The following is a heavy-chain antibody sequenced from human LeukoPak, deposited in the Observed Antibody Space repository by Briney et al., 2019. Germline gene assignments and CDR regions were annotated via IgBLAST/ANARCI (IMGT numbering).Heavy chain of an antibody. D-gene: IGHD3-3*01. Sequence: SLRLSCAASGFTFSSYAMHRVRQAPGKGLEWVAVISYDGSNKYYADSVKGRFTISRDNSKNTLYLQMNSLRAEDTAVYYCARDRHYDFWSGFDYWGQGTLVTVSS. J-gene: IGHJ4*02. CDR3: ARDRHYDFWSGFDY. CDR1: GFTFSSYA. CDR2: ISYDGSNK. V-gene: IGHV3-30-3*01.